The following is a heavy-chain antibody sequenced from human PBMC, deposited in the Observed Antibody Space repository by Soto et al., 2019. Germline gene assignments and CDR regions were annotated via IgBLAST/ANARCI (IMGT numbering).Heavy chain of an antibody. J-gene: IGHJ4*02. CDR1: GFTFSSYA. Sequence: GGSLRLSCAASGFTFSSYAMSWVRQAPGKGLEWISAISGSGGSTYYADSVKGRFTISRDNSKNTLYLQMNSLRAEDTAVYYCASEGYCSGGSCSAYFDYWGQGTLVTVSS. CDR2: ISGSGGST. CDR3: ASEGYCSGGSCSAYFDY. V-gene: IGHV3-23*01. D-gene: IGHD2-15*01.